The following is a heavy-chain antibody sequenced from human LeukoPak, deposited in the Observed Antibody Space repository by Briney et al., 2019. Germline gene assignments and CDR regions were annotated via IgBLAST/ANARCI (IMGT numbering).Heavy chain of an antibody. Sequence: QPGGSPRLSCAASGFTLSTYYMLWLRQSPGKGLEWVSRLNSGGTSTVYADSVKGRFTISRDSAKNTLYLQMNSLRAEDTAVYYCARHPYGSSSYYFDRWGQGTLVTVSS. CDR2: LNSGGTST. V-gene: IGHV3-74*01. CDR3: ARHPYGSSSYYFDR. D-gene: IGHD1-26*01. CDR1: GFTLSTYY. J-gene: IGHJ4*02.